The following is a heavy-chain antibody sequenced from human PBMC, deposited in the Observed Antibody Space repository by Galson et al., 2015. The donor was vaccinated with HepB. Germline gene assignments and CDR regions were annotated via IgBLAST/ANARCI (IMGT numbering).Heavy chain of an antibody. J-gene: IGHJ4*02. D-gene: IGHD3-10*01. CDR1: GYTFTSYG. CDR2: ISAYNGNT. Sequence: SVKVSCKASGYTFTSYGISWVRQAPGRGLEWMGWISAYNGNTNYAQKLQGRVTMTTDTCTSTAYMELRSLRSDDTAVYYCARDQVTMVRGVIMRLGYWGQGTLVTVSS. CDR3: ARDQVTMVRGVIMRLGY. V-gene: IGHV1-18*01.